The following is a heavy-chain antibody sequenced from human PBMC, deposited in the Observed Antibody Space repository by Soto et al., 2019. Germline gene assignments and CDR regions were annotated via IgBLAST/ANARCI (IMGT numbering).Heavy chain of an antibody. CDR1: GFTFSNYG. CDR2: IGSGSSYI. CDR3: ARSSGGSGKLWNYYGMDV. V-gene: IGHV3-21*05. J-gene: IGHJ6*02. Sequence: EVQLVESGGGLVQPGGSLRLSCVASGFTFSNYGMNWVRQAPGKLEWVSYIGSGSSYIYYADSVKGRFTISRDNAKNSLYLQMNSLRAEDTAVYYCARSSGGSGKLWNYYGMDVWGQGTTVTVSS. D-gene: IGHD3-10*01.